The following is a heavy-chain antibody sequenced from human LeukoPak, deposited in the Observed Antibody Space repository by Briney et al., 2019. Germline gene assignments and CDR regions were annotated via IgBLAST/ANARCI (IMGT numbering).Heavy chain of an antibody. CDR3: ARLGSTVTTLIRGFDY. D-gene: IGHD4-17*01. J-gene: IGHJ4*02. Sequence: SETLSLTCTVSGGYLSSSSYYWGWIRQPPGKGLEWIGSIYYSGSTYYNPSLKSRVTISVDTSKNQFSLKLSSVTAADTAVYYCARLGSTVTTLIRGFDYWGQGTLVTVSS. CDR2: IYYSGST. CDR1: GGYLSSSSYY. V-gene: IGHV4-39*01.